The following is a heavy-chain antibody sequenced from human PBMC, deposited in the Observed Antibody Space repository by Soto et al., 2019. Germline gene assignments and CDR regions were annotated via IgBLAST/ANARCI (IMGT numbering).Heavy chain of an antibody. CDR3: AKGGAIVAAGTRVYLYNAMDV. V-gene: IGHV1-2*02. D-gene: IGHD1-26*01. Sequence: QVQLVQSGTEVKRPGDSVKVSCNASGYTFTGYYVHWVRQAPGQGLEWMGWINPNSGDTYLAQRFQGRVTMNRDTSIGTAYMELRGLTSDDTAEYYCAKGGAIVAAGTRVYLYNAMDVWGQGTTVTVS. CDR2: INPNSGDT. CDR1: GYTFTGYY. J-gene: IGHJ6*02.